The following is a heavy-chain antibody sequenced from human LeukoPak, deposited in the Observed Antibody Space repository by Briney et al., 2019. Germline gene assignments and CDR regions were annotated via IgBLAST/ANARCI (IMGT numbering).Heavy chain of an antibody. V-gene: IGHV4-59*01. CDR1: GGSISTYY. D-gene: IGHD5-24*01. J-gene: IGHJ3*02. CDR2: IYYTGST. CDR3: ARDPRDAYNSDRPFDI. Sequence: PSETLSLTCTVSGGSISTYYWNWLRQSPPTGLEWIGYIYYTGSTVYNPSLKSRVTISLDTPNNQFSLKLSSVTAADTAMYYCARDPRDAYNSDRPFDIWGQGTMVTVSS.